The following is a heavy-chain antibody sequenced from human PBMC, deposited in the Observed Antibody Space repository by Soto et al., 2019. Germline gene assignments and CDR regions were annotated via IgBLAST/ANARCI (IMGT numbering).Heavy chain of an antibody. CDR3: ARGPVDEMAFGP. J-gene: IGHJ5*02. CDR1: GGSFSGYY. Sequence: PSETLSLTCAVYGGSFSGYYWSWIRQPPGKGLEWIGEINHSGSTNYNPSLKSRVTISVDTSKNQFSLKLSSVTAADTAVYYCARGPVDEMAFGPWGQGTLVTVSS. CDR2: INHSGST. V-gene: IGHV4-34*01.